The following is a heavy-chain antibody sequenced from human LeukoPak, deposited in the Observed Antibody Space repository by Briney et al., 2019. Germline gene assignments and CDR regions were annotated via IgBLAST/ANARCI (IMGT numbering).Heavy chain of an antibody. V-gene: IGHV3-23*01. J-gene: IGHJ1*01. CDR2: ISDSGAST. CDR1: GFTFNYYA. D-gene: IGHD5-18*01. CDR3: VRHDSYIPF. Sequence: PGGSLTLSCAAAGFTFNYYAMSWVRQTPGKGPEWVSGISDSGASTYYTDSVKGRFTISRDNSKDTVFLQMNNLRAADTALYFCVRHDSYIPFWGQGSLFTVSS.